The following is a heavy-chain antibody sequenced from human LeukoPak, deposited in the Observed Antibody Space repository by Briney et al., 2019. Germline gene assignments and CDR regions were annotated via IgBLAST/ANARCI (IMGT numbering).Heavy chain of an antibody. CDR2: ISAYNGNT. CDR1: GYTFTSYG. D-gene: IGHD3-22*01. Sequence: GASVKVSCKASGYTFTSYGISWVRQAPGQGLEWMGWISAYNGNTNYAQKLQGRVTMTTDTSTSTAYMELRSLRSDDTAVYYCARVLYYYDSSPNWYFDLWGRGTLVTVSS. J-gene: IGHJ2*01. CDR3: ARVLYYYDSSPNWYFDL. V-gene: IGHV1-18*01.